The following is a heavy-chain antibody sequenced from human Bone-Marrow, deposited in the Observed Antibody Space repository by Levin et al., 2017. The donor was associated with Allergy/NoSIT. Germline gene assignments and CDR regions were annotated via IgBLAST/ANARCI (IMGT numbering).Heavy chain of an antibody. CDR3: AKDHESDGWPAFDS. CDR1: GFTLSRRA. CDR2: FTNTART. D-gene: IGHD2-21*02. J-gene: IGHJ4*02. Sequence: PGESLKISCAASGFTLSRRAMSWVRQAPGKGLEWIASFTNTARTYYADSVQGRFTISRDDSQNRLYLEMNSLRDDDTALYFCAKDHESDGWPAFDSWGQGTQVTVSS. V-gene: IGHV3-23*01.